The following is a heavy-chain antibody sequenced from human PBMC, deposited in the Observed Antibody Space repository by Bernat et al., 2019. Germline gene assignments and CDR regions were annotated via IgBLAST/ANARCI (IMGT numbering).Heavy chain of an antibody. D-gene: IGHD6-13*01. CDR2: INAGNGNT. Sequence: QVQLVQSGAEVKKPGASVKVSCKASGYTRYTFSRYAMHWVRQASGQRLEWMGLINAGNGNTKYSQKFQGRVTITRDTSASTAYMELSSLRSEDTAVYYCATQEASADRSYYFDYWGQGTLVSVSS. CDR1: GYTRYTFSRYA. CDR3: ATQEASADRSYYFDY. V-gene: IGHV1-3*01. J-gene: IGHJ4*02.